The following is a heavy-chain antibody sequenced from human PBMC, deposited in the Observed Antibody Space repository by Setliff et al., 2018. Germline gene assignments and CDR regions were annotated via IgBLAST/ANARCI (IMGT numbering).Heavy chain of an antibody. V-gene: IGHV4-34*01. CDR3: ARESRYGGYMDV. CDR1: GGSFSGYY. Sequence: SETLSLTCAVYGGSFSGYYWSWIRQPPGKGLEWIGEINHSGSTNYNPSLKSRVTISVDRSKNQFSLKLSSVTAADTAVYYCARESRYGGYMDVWGKGTTVTVSS. D-gene: IGHD3-16*01. J-gene: IGHJ6*03. CDR2: INHSGST.